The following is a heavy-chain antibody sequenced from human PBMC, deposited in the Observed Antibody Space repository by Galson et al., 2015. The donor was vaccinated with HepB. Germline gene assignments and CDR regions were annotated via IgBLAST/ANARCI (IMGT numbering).Heavy chain of an antibody. Sequence: SVKVSCKASGYTFTSYFMHWVRQAPGQGLEWMGIINPNDGTTSYAQKFQGRVTVTRDTSTGTVYMELSSLRSEDTAVYYCAGARVATSHDAFDIWGQGTMVTVSS. V-gene: IGHV1-46*01. D-gene: IGHD5-24*01. CDR2: INPNDGTT. J-gene: IGHJ3*02. CDR3: AGARVATSHDAFDI. CDR1: GYTFTSYF.